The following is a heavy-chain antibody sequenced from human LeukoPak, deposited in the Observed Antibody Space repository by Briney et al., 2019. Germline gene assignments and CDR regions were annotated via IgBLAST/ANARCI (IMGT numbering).Heavy chain of an antibody. CDR1: GGSISSSSYY. CDR2: IYYSGST. D-gene: IGHD3-22*01. V-gene: IGHV4-39*01. Sequence: SETLSLTCTVSGGSISSSSYYWGWIRQPPGKGLEWIGSIYYSGSTYYNPSLKSRVTISVDTSKNQFSLKLSSVTAADTAVYYRATVVVTYYYDSSGYFDYWGQGTLVTVSS. J-gene: IGHJ4*02. CDR3: ATVVVTYYYDSSGYFDY.